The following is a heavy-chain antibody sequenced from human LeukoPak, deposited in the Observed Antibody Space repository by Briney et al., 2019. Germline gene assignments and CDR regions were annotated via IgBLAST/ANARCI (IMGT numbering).Heavy chain of an antibody. V-gene: IGHV1-2*02. CDR3: ARESVAAELDV. J-gene: IGHJ6*04. CDR1: GYTFTCYY. D-gene: IGHD2-15*01. Sequence: AXVKVSCKASGYTFTCYYMQWVRQAPGQGIEWRGWINPNSGGTNYAQKFQGRVTMTRDTSISTAYMELSRLRSDDTAVYYCARESVAAELDVWGKGTTVTISS. CDR2: INPNSGGT.